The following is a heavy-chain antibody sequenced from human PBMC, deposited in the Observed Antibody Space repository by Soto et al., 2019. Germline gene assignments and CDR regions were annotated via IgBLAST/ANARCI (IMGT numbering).Heavy chain of an antibody. CDR1: GFTVSSNY. CDR2: IYSGGST. CDR3: ASAFRNSGYDRLYNYYYYYMDV. Sequence: GGSLRLSCAASGFTVSSNYMSWVRQAPGKGLEWVSVIYSGGSTYYADSVKGRFTISRDNSKNTLYLQMNSLRAEDTAVYYCASAFRNSGYDRLYNYYYYYMDVWGKGTTVTVSS. J-gene: IGHJ6*03. D-gene: IGHD5-12*01. V-gene: IGHV3-66*01.